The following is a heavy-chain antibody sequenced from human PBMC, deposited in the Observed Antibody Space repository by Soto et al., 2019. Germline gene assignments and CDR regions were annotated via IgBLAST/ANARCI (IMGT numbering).Heavy chain of an antibody. CDR3: ARRIQLWTTFDY. CDR2: IYYSGST. J-gene: IGHJ4*02. CDR1: GGSISSSSYY. Sequence: SETLSLTCTVSGGSISSSSYYWGWIRQPPGKGLEWIGSIYYSGSTCYNPSLKSRVTISVDTSKNQFSLKLSSVTAADTAVYYCARRIQLWTTFDYWGQGTLVTVSS. D-gene: IGHD5-18*01. V-gene: IGHV4-39*01.